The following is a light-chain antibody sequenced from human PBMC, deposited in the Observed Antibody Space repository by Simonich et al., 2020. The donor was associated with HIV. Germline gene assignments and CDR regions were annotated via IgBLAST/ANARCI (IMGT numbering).Light chain of an antibody. CDR3: QQYYSYPPL. J-gene: IGKJ4*01. Sequence: AIRMTQSPSSLSASTGDRVTIPCRASQGISSYLAWYQQKPGKAPKLLIYAASTLQSGVPSRFSGSGSGTDFTLTISCLQSEDFATYYCQQYYSYPPLFGGGTKVEIK. CDR1: QGISSY. CDR2: AAS. V-gene: IGKV1-8*01.